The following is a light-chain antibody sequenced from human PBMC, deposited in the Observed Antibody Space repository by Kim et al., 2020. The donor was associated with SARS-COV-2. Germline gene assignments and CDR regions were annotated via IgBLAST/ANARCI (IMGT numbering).Light chain of an antibody. V-gene: IGKV4-1*01. CDR1: QSVIYTSNNKNY. Sequence: DIVMTQSPDSLAVSLGERATINCKSSQSVIYTSNNKNYLAWYQQKPGQPPKLLIYCASTRESGVPDRFSGSGSGTDFTLTISSLQAEDVAVYYCQQYNSPSFTFGPGTKVDIK. J-gene: IGKJ3*01. CDR2: CAS. CDR3: QQYNSPSFT.